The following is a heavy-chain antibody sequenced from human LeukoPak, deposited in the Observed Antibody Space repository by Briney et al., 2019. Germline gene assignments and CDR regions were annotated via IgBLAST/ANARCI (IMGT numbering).Heavy chain of an antibody. J-gene: IGHJ4*02. Sequence: GGSLRLSCAASGFSFSSYSMNWVRQAPGKGLEGVSSIYSSSSHIYYADSVKGRFTISRDNAKNSLYLQMNSLRAEDTAVYYCARDVLAKAVAPFWGQGTLVTVSS. CDR1: GFSFSSYS. CDR3: ARDVLAKAVAPF. CDR2: IYSSSSHI. V-gene: IGHV3-21*01. D-gene: IGHD6-19*01.